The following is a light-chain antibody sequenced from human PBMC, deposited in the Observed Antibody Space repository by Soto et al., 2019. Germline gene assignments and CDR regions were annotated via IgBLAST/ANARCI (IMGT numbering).Light chain of an antibody. CDR3: QQSDSTRALT. Sequence: DIQMTQSHPSLSASVGDRFTITCRASQSISSYLNWYQQKPGKAPKLLIYAASSLQSGVPSRFSGSGSGTDFTLTISRLQPEDFAPYYCQQSDSTRALTFGGGTNVDVK. V-gene: IGKV1-39*01. CDR2: AAS. J-gene: IGKJ4*01. CDR1: QSISSY.